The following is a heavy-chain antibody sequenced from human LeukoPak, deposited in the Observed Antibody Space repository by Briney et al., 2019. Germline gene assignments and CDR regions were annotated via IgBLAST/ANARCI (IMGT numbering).Heavy chain of an antibody. Sequence: TGGSLRLSCAVSGFIFSSYRMNWVRQAPGKGLEWVASIKQDGSEEYYVDSVKGRFTISRDNAKNSLSLQMNSLRPEDTAAYYCARGSSSAFDIWGQGTMVTVSS. D-gene: IGHD6-6*01. CDR1: GFIFSSYR. J-gene: IGHJ3*02. CDR3: ARGSSSAFDI. V-gene: IGHV3-7*01. CDR2: IKQDGSEE.